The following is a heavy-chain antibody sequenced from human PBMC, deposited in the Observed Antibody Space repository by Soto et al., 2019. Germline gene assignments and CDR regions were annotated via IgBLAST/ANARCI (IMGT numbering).Heavy chain of an antibody. CDR3: AKEDYMVVVADY. J-gene: IGHJ4*02. CDR2: ISYDGSNK. V-gene: IGHV3-30*18. CDR1: GFAFRSYG. D-gene: IGHD2-15*01. Sequence: QVQLVESGGGVVQPGRSLKLSCVASGFAFRSYGMHWVRQAPGKGLERVAVISYDGSNKYYADSLKGRLTISRDNSKNTLYLQMNSLRPEDTAMYYCAKEDYMVVVADYWGQGTLVTVSS.